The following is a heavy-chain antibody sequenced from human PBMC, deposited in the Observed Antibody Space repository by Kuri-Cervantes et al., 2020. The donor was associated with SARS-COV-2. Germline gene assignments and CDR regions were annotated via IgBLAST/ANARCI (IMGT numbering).Heavy chain of an antibody. Sequence: GGSLRLSCAASGFAVRNTYMAWVRQAPGKGLECVSVIYSGGNTYYADSVKGRFTISRDSSKNTLYLQMNNLRAEDTAVYYCARAKSPNAALVPADYWGQGTLVTVSS. V-gene: IGHV3-53*01. CDR3: ARAKSPNAALVPADY. J-gene: IGHJ4*02. CDR2: IYSGGNT. CDR1: GFAVRNTY. D-gene: IGHD5-18*01.